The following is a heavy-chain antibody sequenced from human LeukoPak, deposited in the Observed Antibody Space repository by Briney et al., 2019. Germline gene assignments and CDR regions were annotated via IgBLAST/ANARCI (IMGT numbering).Heavy chain of an antibody. J-gene: IGHJ4*02. Sequence: ASVKVSCKASGYTFMDSFMHWVRQAPGQRLEWMAWINPNGGGTHYAQKFQGRVTLTLDTSISTAYMELNSLRSDDSATYYCARDLTGASGDYWGQGTLVTVSS. CDR2: INPNGGGT. CDR3: ARDLTGASGDY. V-gene: IGHV1-2*02. D-gene: IGHD3-10*01. CDR1: GYTFMDSF.